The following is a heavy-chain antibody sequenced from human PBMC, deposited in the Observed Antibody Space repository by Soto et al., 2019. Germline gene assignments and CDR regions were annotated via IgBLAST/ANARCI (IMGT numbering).Heavy chain of an antibody. CDR3: ARDTARAMVRIYYGMDV. CDR1: GFTFSSYG. V-gene: IGHV3-33*01. CDR2: IWYDGSNK. Sequence: GGSLRLSCAASGFTFSSYGMHWVRQAPGKGLEWVAVIWYDGSNKYYADSVKGRFTISRDNSKNTLYLQMNSLRAEDTAVYYCARDTARAMVRIYYGMDVWGQGTTVTSP. D-gene: IGHD3-10*01. J-gene: IGHJ6*02.